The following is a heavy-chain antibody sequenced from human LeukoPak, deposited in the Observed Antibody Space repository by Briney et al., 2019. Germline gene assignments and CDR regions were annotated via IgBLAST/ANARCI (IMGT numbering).Heavy chain of an antibody. CDR1: GYSISSGYY. J-gene: IGHJ4*02. V-gene: IGHV4-38-2*02. D-gene: IGHD3-9*01. Sequence: SETLSLTCAVSGYSISSGYYWGGIRQPPGKGQEWIGSIYHSGSTYYNPSLKSRVTISVDTSKNQFSLKLSSVTAADTAVYYCAREGSRYFDWVPVIDYWGQGTLVTVSS. CDR3: AREGSRYFDWVPVIDY. CDR2: IYHSGST.